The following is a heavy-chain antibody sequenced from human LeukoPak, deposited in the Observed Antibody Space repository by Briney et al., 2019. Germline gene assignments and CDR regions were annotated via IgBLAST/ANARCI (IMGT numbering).Heavy chain of an antibody. CDR2: ISNSGST. Sequence: PAETLSLTCAVSGGSVNRGTFFWTWIRKPPGKGLEWIGYISNSGSTNYHPSLKSRVTISSDTSKTQLTLKLTSVTAADTAVYFCARSPSGYRFDSWGQGTLVTVSS. J-gene: IGHJ4*02. CDR1: GGSVNRGTFF. CDR3: ARSPSGYRFDS. V-gene: IGHV4-61*01. D-gene: IGHD3-22*01.